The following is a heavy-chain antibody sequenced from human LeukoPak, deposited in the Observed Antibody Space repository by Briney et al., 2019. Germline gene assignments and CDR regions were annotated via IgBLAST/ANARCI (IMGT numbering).Heavy chain of an antibody. J-gene: IGHJ1*01. D-gene: IGHD3-10*01. CDR2: ITCSGALT. CDR1: GFTLSNYA. CDR3: AKDRVGGSGSQFGS. Sequence: GGSLRLSCAGSGFTLSNYAMTWVGQAPAKGVEWVSSITCSGALTYYADSVKGRFTISKHNAMDTLFLHMNSLRADGTAGHYCAKDRVGGSGSQFGSWGQGRLVPVSS. V-gene: IGHV3-23*01.